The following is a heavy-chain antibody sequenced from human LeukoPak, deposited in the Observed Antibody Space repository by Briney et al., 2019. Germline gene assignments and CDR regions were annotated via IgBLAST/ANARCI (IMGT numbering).Heavy chain of an antibody. D-gene: IGHD6-13*01. J-gene: IGHJ4*02. CDR2: INWNGGST. CDR1: GFTFDDYG. V-gene: IGHV3-20*04. CDR3: ARDSSYSSSWYVSGFDY. Sequence: GGSLRLSCAASGFTFDDYGMSWVRQAPGKGLEWVSGINWNGGSTGYADSVKGRFTISRDNAKNSLYLQMSSLRAEDTALYYCARDSSYSSSWYVSGFDYWGQGTLVTVSS.